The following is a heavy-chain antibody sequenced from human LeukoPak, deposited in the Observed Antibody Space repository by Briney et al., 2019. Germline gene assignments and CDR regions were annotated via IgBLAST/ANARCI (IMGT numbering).Heavy chain of an antibody. D-gene: IGHD3-22*01. CDR3: ARSGIVVPPHYYYYYGMDV. J-gene: IGHJ6*02. CDR1: GGTFSSYA. V-gene: IGHV1-69*05. CDR2: IIPIFGTA. Sequence: SVKVSCKASGGTFSSYAISWVRQAPGQGLEWMGGIIPIFGTANYAQKFQGRVTITRDTSASTAYMELSSLRSEDTAVYYCARSGIVVPPHYYYYYGMDVWGQGTTVTVSS.